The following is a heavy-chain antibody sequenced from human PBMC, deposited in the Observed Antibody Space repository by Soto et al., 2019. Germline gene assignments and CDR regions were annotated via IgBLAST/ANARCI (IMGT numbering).Heavy chain of an antibody. J-gene: IGHJ5*01. D-gene: IGHD2-15*01. CDR2: IWYDGSNK. CDR3: VIDIASANWYYS. Sequence: GGAWRVSRAASAGTLSTYGKLGGRQAPDKGMEWVAVIWYDGSNKYYADSVKGRFTISSDNSKNTLYLQMNSLRAEDTAVYYFVIDIASANWYYS. CDR1: AGTLSTYG. V-gene: IGHV3-33*01.